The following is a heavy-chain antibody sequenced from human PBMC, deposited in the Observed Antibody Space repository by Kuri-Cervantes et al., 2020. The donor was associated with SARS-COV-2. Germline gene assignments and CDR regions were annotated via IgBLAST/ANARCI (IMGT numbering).Heavy chain of an antibody. CDR1: GFTFSSYW. D-gene: IGHD3-22*01. CDR2: INHSGNT. Sequence: GSLRLSCAASGFTFSSYWMSWVRQAPGKGLEWIGEINHSGNTNYNPSLKSRVTISVDTSKVQFSLKLSSVTAADTAVYYCARGLPPYYYDNSDFFDYWGQGTLVTVAS. CDR3: ARGLPPYYYDNSDFFDY. J-gene: IGHJ4*02. V-gene: IGHV4-34*01.